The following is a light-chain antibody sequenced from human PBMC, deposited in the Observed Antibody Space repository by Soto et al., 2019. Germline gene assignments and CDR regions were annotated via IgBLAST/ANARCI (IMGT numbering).Light chain of an antibody. CDR3: QHYDTSLRT. CDR1: QSISSRH. CDR2: AAS. V-gene: IGKV3-20*01. Sequence: PGQRARLSCRASQSISSRHLAWYQQKPGQAPRLLIYAASTRATDIPDKFSGSGSGADFTLSISRLEPEDFAVYYCQHYDTSLRTFGPGTKVDIK. J-gene: IGKJ1*01.